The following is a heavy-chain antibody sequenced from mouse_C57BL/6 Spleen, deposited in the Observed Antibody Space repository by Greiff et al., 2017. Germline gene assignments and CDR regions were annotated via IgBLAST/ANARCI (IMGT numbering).Heavy chain of an antibody. CDR2: IYPGDGDT. V-gene: IGHV1-80*01. Sequence: QVQLQQSGAELVKPGASVKISCKASGYAFSSYWMNWVKQRPGKGLEWIGQIYPGDGDTNYNGKFKGKATLTADKSSSTAYMQHSSLTSEDSAVYFCARDLYDGYFGVSYWGQGTLVTVSA. D-gene: IGHD2-3*01. J-gene: IGHJ3*01. CDR3: ARDLYDGYFGVSY. CDR1: GYAFSSYW.